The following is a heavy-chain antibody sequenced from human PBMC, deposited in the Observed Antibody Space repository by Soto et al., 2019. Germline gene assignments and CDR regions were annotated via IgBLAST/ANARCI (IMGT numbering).Heavy chain of an antibody. CDR1: GGSFSGYY. CDR3: ASDTTVTTLLGY. D-gene: IGHD4-17*01. Sequence: SETLSLTCAVYGGSFSGYYWSWIRQPPGKGLEWIGEINHSGSTNYNPSLKSRVTISVDTSKNQFSLKLSSVTAADTAVYYCASDTTVTTLLGYWGQGTLVTVSS. V-gene: IGHV4-34*01. CDR2: INHSGST. J-gene: IGHJ4*02.